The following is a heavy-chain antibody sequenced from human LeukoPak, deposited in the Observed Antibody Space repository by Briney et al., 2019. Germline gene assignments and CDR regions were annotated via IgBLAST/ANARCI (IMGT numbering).Heavy chain of an antibody. CDR2: IYYSGST. CDR3: ASLPLGAFGEFLSFDN. J-gene: IGHJ4*02. D-gene: IGHD3-10*01. V-gene: IGHV4-39*07. CDR1: GGSISSSSYY. Sequence: PSETLSLTCTVSGGSISSSSYYWGWIRQPPGKGLEWIGSIYYSGSTYYNPSLKSRVTISVDTSKNQFSLKLSSVTAADTAVYYCASLPLGAFGEFLSFDNWGQGTLVTVST.